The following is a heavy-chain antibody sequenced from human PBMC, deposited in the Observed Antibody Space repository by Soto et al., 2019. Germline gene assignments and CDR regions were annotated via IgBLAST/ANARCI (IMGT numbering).Heavy chain of an antibody. Sequence: PSETLSLTCTVSGGSISSGDYYWSWIRQPPGKGLEWIGYIYYSGSTYYNPSLKSRVTISVDTSKNQFSLTLSSVTAADTAVYYCASVPHQVYHGSYYYGMDVWGQGTTVTVSS. D-gene: IGHD1-26*01. CDR3: ASVPHQVYHGSYYYGMDV. J-gene: IGHJ6*02. V-gene: IGHV4-30-4*01. CDR2: IYYSGST. CDR1: GGSISSGDYY.